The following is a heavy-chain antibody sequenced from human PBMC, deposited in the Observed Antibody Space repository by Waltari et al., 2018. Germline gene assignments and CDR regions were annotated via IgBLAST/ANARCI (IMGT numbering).Heavy chain of an antibody. D-gene: IGHD6-19*01. J-gene: IGHJ6*02. Sequence: QLQLQESGPGLVKPSETLSLTCTVSGGSISSSSYYWGWIRQPPGKGLEWIGSIYYSGSTYYNPSLKSRVTISVDTSKNQFSLKLSSVTAADTAVYYCASIAVAGTGIYYGMDVWGQGTTVTVSS. CDR3: ASIAVAGTGIYYGMDV. CDR2: IYYSGST. V-gene: IGHV4-39*01. CDR1: GGSISSSSYY.